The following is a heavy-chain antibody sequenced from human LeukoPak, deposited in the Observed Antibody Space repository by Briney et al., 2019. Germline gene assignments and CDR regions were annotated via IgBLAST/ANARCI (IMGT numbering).Heavy chain of an antibody. V-gene: IGHV4-4*07. CDR1: GGSISSYY. CDR2: IYTSGST. D-gene: IGHD3-10*01. CDR3: ARRKVDYGPGSFWDYYYYMDV. Sequence: SETLSLTCTVSGGSISSYYWSWIRQPAGKGLEWIGRIYTSGSTNYNPSLKSRVTMSVDTSKNQFSLKLSSVTAADTAVYYCARRKVDYGPGSFWDYYYYMDVWGKGTTVTVSS. J-gene: IGHJ6*03.